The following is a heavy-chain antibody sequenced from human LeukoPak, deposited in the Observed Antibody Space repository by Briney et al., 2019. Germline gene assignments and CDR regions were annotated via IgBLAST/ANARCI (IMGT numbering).Heavy chain of an antibody. J-gene: IGHJ4*02. CDR1: GGSISSGGYY. CDR2: IYYSGST. V-gene: IGHV4-31*03. Sequence: PSETLSLTCTVSGGSISSGGYYWSWIRQHPGKGLEWIGYIYYSGSTYYNPSLKSRVTISVDTSKNQFSLKLSSVTAADTAVYYCARYRIAVAGTSFDYWGQGTLVTVSS. D-gene: IGHD6-19*01. CDR3: ARYRIAVAGTSFDY.